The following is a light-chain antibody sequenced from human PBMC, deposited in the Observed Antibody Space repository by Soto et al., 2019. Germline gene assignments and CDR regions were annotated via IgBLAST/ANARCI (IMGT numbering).Light chain of an antibody. V-gene: IGKV1-5*01. Sequence: DIQMTQSPSTLSASVGDRVTITCRASQSISSWLAWYQQKPGKAPKLLIYDASSLESGVPSRFSGSGSGTEFTLTLSSLQPDDFATYYCHSETFGQGTKVEIK. CDR1: QSISSW. J-gene: IGKJ1*01. CDR3: HSET. CDR2: DAS.